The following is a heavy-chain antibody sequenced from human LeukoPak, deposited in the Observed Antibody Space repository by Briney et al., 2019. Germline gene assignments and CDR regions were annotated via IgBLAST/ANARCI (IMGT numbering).Heavy chain of an antibody. CDR3: ARQVDTAMVRVRGAFDI. CDR2: IIPIFGTA. J-gene: IGHJ3*02. Sequence: SVKVSCKASGGTFSSYAISWVRQAPGQGLEWMGGIIPIFGTANYAQKFQGRVTITTDESTSTAYMELSSLRSEDTAVYYCARQVDTAMVRVRGAFDIWGQGTMVTVSS. CDR1: GGTFSSYA. V-gene: IGHV1-69*05. D-gene: IGHD5-18*01.